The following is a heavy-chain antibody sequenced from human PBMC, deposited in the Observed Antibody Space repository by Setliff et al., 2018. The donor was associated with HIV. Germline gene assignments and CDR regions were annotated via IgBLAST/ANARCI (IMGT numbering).Heavy chain of an antibody. V-gene: IGHV1-18*01. J-gene: IGHJ6*03. Sequence: ASVKVSCKASGYPFSGYGISWVRQAPGQGLGWMGWISAYSGDTNYAQKFQGRLTMTTDTSTSTAYMELRSLRSDDTAVYYCARDMGGLLSDIVVVVAAPLFDYYYMDVWGKGTTVTVSS. D-gene: IGHD2-15*01. CDR1: GYPFSGYG. CDR3: ARDMGGLLSDIVVVVAAPLFDYYYMDV. CDR2: ISAYSGDT.